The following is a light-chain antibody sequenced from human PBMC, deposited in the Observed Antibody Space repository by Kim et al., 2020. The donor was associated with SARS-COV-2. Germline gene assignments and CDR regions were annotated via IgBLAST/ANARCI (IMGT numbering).Light chain of an antibody. V-gene: IGLV2-14*03. J-gene: IGLJ2*01. CDR1: SSDVDAFQY. Sequence: GQSITISCTGTSSDVDAFQYVSWYQQHPGRAPKIMIYDVSNRPSGVSNRFSGSKSGNTASLTISGLQAEDEADYYCSSYTSSSPVVFGGGTKLTVL. CDR2: DVS. CDR3: SSYTSSSPVV.